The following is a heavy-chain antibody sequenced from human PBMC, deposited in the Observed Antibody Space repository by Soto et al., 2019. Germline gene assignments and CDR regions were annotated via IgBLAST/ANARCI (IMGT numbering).Heavy chain of an antibody. CDR2: INHNGTT. D-gene: IGHD2-8*02. J-gene: IGHJ4*02. CDR3: ARDKITGLFDY. Sequence: PSETLSLTCTVSGGSISSPNFYWSWIRQHPGKGLEWIGHINHNGTTYYNPTLKSRVSISVDTSKNQFSLKLTSVTAADTAVYYCARDKITGLFDYWGQGTLVTVS. V-gene: IGHV4-31*03. CDR1: GGSISSPNFY.